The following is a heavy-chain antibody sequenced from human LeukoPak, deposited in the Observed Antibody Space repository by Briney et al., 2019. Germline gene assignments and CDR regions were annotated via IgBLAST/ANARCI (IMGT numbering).Heavy chain of an antibody. J-gene: IGHJ2*01. CDR1: GGTFSSYA. CDR3: ARGIAVAGFAGYFDL. CDR2: IIPIFGTA. V-gene: IGHV1-69*13. Sequence: GASVKVSCKASGGTFSSYAISWVRQAPGQGLEWMGGIIPIFGTANYAQKFQGRVTITADESTSTAYMELSSLRSEDTVVYYCARGIAVAGFAGYFDLWGRGTLVTVSS. D-gene: IGHD6-19*01.